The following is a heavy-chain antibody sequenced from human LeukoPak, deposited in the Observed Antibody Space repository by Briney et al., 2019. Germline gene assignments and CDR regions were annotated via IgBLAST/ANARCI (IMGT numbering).Heavy chain of an antibody. D-gene: IGHD6-6*01. Sequence: SVKVSCKASGGTFSSYAISWVRQAPGQGLEWMGGIISILGTTKYAQKFQGRVTITADESTSTAYMELSSLRSEDTAVYYCARTAGRTFDYWGQGTLVTVSS. V-gene: IGHV1-69*13. J-gene: IGHJ4*02. CDR3: ARTAGRTFDY. CDR2: IISILGTT. CDR1: GGTFSSYA.